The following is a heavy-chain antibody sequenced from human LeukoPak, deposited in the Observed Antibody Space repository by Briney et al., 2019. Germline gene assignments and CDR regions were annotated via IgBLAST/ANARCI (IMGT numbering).Heavy chain of an antibody. D-gene: IGHD4-17*01. CDR2: IKQDGSEK. CDR1: GFTFSSYW. Sequence: GGSLRLSCAASGFTFSSYWMSWVRQAPGKGLEWVANIKQDGSEKYCVDSVKGRFTISRDNAKNSLYLQMNSLRAEDTAVYYCARAPPMTTVTTDAFDIWGQGTMVTVSS. CDR3: ARAPPMTTVTTDAFDI. J-gene: IGHJ3*02. V-gene: IGHV3-7*03.